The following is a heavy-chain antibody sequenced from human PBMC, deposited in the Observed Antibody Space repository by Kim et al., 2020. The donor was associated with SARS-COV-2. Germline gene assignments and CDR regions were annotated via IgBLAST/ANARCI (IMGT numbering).Heavy chain of an antibody. Sequence: SETLSLTCTVSGGSISSSSYYWGWIRQPPGKGLEWIGSIYYSGSTYYNPSLKSRVTISVDTSKNQFSLKLSSVSAADTAVYYCARRDSVEGWFDPWGQGTLVTVSS. CDR1: GGSISSSSYY. J-gene: IGHJ5*02. CDR2: IYYSGST. CDR3: ARRDSVEGWFDP. V-gene: IGHV4-39*01. D-gene: IGHD2-15*01.